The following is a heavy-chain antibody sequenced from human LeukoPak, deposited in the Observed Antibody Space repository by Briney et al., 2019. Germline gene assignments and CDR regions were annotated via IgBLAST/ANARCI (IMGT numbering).Heavy chain of an antibody. CDR3: ARGSGDSSGYYPYYYGMDV. V-gene: IGHV4-59*01. Sequence: PSETLSLTCTVSGGSISSYYWSWIRQPPGKGLEWIGYIYCSGSTNYNPSLKSRVTISVDTSKNQFSLKLSSVTAADTAVYYCARGSGDSSGYYPYYYGMDVWGQGTTVTVSS. CDR2: IYCSGST. J-gene: IGHJ6*02. CDR1: GGSISSYY. D-gene: IGHD3-22*01.